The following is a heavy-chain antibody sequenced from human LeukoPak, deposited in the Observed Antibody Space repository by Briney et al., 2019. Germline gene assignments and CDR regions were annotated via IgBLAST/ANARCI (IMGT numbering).Heavy chain of an antibody. J-gene: IGHJ6*03. CDR2: IYYSGST. CDR3: ARRGSGKDYYYYYYMDV. CDR1: GGSISSSSYY. Sequence: PSETLSLTCTVSGGSISSSSYYWGWIRQPPGKGLEWIGSIYYSGSTYYNPSLKSRVTISVDTSKNQFSLKLSSVTAADTAVYYCARRGSGKDYYYYYYMDVWGKGTTVTISS. D-gene: IGHD3-10*01. V-gene: IGHV4-39*01.